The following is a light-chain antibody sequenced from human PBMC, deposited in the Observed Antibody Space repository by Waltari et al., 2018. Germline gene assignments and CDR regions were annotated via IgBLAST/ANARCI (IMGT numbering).Light chain of an antibody. Sequence: DIQMTQSPPSLSASVGDRITITCRASQDISYHLAWCQQKPGKAPKSLIFGASSLQSGVPSKFSGSGSGTDFTLTISSLQPEDFATYYCQQYTDYPLTFGQGTRVEIK. CDR3: QQYTDYPLT. CDR1: QDISYH. J-gene: IGKJ5*01. V-gene: IGKV1-16*02. CDR2: GAS.